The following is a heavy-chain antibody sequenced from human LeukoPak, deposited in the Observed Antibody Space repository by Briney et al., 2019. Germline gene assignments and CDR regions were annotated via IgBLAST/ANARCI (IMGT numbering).Heavy chain of an antibody. CDR1: GGTFSSYA. J-gene: IGHJ3*02. CDR2: ISAYNGNT. Sequence: GASVTVSCTASGGTFSSYAISWVRQAPGQGLEWMGWISAYNGNTNYAQKLQGRVTMTTDTSTSTAYMELRSLRSDDTAVYYCASDREGAFDIWGQGTMVTVSS. CDR3: ASDREGAFDI. V-gene: IGHV1-18*01.